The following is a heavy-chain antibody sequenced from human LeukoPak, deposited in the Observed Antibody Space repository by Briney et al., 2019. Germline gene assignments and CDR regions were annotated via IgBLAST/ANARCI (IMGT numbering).Heavy chain of an antibody. CDR3: ARYWGPYDNSRAYFDY. CDR1: GDSISSSSYY. V-gene: IGHV4-39*01. D-gene: IGHD3-22*01. CDR2: IYYSGST. Sequence: SECLSLTCTVSGDSISSSSYYWVWLRQPPGKGLEWIATIYYSGSTYYNQSLKSRVTISVDTSKNQFSLKLSSVTAADTAMYYCARYWGPYDNSRAYFDYWGQGTLVTVSS. J-gene: IGHJ4*02.